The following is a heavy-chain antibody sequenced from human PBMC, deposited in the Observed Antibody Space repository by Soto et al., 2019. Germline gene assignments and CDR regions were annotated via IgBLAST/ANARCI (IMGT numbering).Heavy chain of an antibody. CDR1: GDSMTSISYY. V-gene: IGHV4-39*01. J-gene: IGHJ5*02. Sequence: QLQLQESGPGLVKPSETLSLTCTVSGDSMTSISYYWGWIRQPPGKGLEWIGSIYYSERTSYNSGSTYYTPSLKSRVTISGDTSKSQFSLTLSSVTAADTAVYYCARHTRNQFDPWGEGTLVTVSS. CDR3: ARHTRNQFDP. CDR2: IYYSERTSYNSGST.